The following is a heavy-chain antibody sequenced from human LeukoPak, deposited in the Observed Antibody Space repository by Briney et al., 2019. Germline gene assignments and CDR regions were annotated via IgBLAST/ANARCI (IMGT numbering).Heavy chain of an antibody. CDR3: ARGGPTRNYYYGMDV. D-gene: IGHD1-26*01. J-gene: IGHJ6*02. CDR1: GGSISSSTYH. Sequence: SETLSLTCTVSGGSISSSTYHWGWIRQPPGKGLEWIGSIYYRGNTYYNPSLRSRVTISVDTSKNQFSLKLSSVTAADTAVYYCARGGPTRNYYYGMDVWGQGTTVTVSS. CDR2: IYYRGNT. V-gene: IGHV4-39*07.